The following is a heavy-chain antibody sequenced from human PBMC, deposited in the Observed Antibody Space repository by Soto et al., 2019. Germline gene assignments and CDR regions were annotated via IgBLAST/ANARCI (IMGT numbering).Heavy chain of an antibody. D-gene: IGHD6-19*01. J-gene: IGHJ4*02. CDR1: GFTFSSYA. CDR3: ARRSSGWYFDY. Sequence: EVQLLESGGGLVQPGGSLRLSCAASGFTFSSYAMSWVRQAPGKGLEWVSAISGSGGSTYYADSVKGRFTISRDNSKNSLYLQMNSLRAEDTSVYYCARRSSGWYFDYWGQGTLVTVSS. CDR2: ISGSGGST. V-gene: IGHV3-23*01.